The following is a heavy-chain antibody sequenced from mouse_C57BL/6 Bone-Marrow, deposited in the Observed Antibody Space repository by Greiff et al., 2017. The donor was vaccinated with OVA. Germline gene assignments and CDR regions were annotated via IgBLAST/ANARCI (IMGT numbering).Heavy chain of an antibody. J-gene: IGHJ2*01. CDR2: INSDGGST. V-gene: IGHV5-2*01. CDR1: EYAFPSHD. D-gene: IGHD2-3*01. Sequence: EVKLVESGGGLVQPGASLKLSCESNEYAFPSHDMSWVRKTPEKSLEWVAAINSDGGSTYYPDTMERRFTISRDNTTTTLYLQISSVGSEDEAVYDCARDGIEDYWGQGTTLTVSS. CDR3: ARDGIEDY.